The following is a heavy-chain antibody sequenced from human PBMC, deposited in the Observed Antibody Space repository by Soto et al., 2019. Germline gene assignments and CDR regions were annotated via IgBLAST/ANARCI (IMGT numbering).Heavy chain of an antibody. CDR1: GYTFTYYE. CDR2: ISAYSGDT. D-gene: IGHD4-17*01. J-gene: IGHJ4*01. V-gene: IGHV1-18*04. Sequence: ASVKVSCKASGYTFTYYEITWVRQAPGQGLEWMGWISAYSGDTNYAQKLQGRLTMTTDTSTNTAYMELRSLRSDDTAVYYCARVVKAGDYGDYGRYYFDYWGHGTLVTVSS. CDR3: ARVVKAGDYGDYGRYYFDY.